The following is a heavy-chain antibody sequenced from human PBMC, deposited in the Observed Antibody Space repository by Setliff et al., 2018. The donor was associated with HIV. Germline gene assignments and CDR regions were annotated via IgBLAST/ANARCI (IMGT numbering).Heavy chain of an antibody. Sequence: ASVKVSCKASGYIFTGYYIHWVRQAPGQGLEWMGRINPNNGDTNSAQKFQGRVTMTRDTSISTAYMELSRLRSDGTAVYYCARDRWVWGGSDSGYYYYFRDVWGKGTTVTVSS. CDR3: ARDRWVWGGSDSGYYYYFRDV. CDR1: GYIFTGYY. D-gene: IGHD6-19*01. J-gene: IGHJ6*03. V-gene: IGHV1-2*06. CDR2: INPNNGDT.